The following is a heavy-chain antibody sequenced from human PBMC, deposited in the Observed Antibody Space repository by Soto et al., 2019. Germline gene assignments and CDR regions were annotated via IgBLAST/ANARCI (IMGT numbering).Heavy chain of an antibody. CDR1: GYTFTHYY. D-gene: IGHD5-18*01. CDR2: INPNGGIT. J-gene: IGHJ4*02. Sequence: ASVKVSCKASGYTFTHYYIHWVRQAPGQGLEWMGIINPNGGITTYAQKFRAGFTMTRDTSTSTVYLELSSLRSEDSAIYYCATSLNSAMAFDYWGQGTLVTVSS. CDR3: ATSLNSAMAFDY. V-gene: IGHV1-46*01.